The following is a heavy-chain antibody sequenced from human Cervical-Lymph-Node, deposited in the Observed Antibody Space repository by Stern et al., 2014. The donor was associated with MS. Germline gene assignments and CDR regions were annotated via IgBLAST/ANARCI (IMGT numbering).Heavy chain of an antibody. D-gene: IGHD3-22*01. CDR3: ARDDSSGYLGSAPDDY. Sequence: DQLVESGAEVKKPGASVKVSCKASGYTFTGYYMHWVRQAPGQGLEWMGWINPNSGGTNYAQKFQGRVTMTRDTSISTAYMELSRLRSDDTAVYYCARDDSSGYLGSAPDDYWGQGTLVTVSS. J-gene: IGHJ4*02. CDR1: GYTFTGYY. V-gene: IGHV1-2*02. CDR2: INPNSGGT.